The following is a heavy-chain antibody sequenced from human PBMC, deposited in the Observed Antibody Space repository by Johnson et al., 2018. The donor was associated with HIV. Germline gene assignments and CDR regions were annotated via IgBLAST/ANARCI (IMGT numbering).Heavy chain of an antibody. V-gene: IGHV3-13*01. J-gene: IGHJ3*02. D-gene: IGHD3-16*01. CDR3: ARGQQDMGAGAFDI. CDR2: IGTAGDT. CDR1: GFTFSSYW. Sequence: MLLVESGGGVVQPGRSLRLSCAASGFTFSSYWMSWVRQAPGKGLEWVSGIGTAGDTYYAVSVKGRFTISRGNAKNSLHLQMNSLRAGDTAVYYCARGQQDMGAGAFDIWGQGTMVTVSS.